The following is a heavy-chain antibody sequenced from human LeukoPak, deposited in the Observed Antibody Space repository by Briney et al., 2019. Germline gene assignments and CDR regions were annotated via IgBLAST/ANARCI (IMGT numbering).Heavy chain of an antibody. Sequence: GASVKVSCKASGYTFTSYYMHWVRQAPGQGLEWMGIINPSGGSTSYAQKFQGRVTMTRDTSTSTVYMELSSLRSEDTAVYYCARDLSAGYSSDAFDIWGQGTMVTVSS. CDR3: ARDLSAGYSSDAFDI. J-gene: IGHJ3*02. CDR1: GYTFTSYY. D-gene: IGHD6-13*01. CDR2: INPSGGST. V-gene: IGHV1-46*01.